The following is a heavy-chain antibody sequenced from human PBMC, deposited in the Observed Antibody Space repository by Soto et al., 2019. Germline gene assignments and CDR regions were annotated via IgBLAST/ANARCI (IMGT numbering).Heavy chain of an antibody. CDR1: GGSISNYY. D-gene: IGHD1-26*01. CDR3: ARRYGGNLDY. CDR2: IYYSGST. Sequence: QVQLQESDPGLVKPSETLSLTCTVSGGSISNYYWSWIRQPPGKGLEWIGYIYYSGSTNYNPSLKTRVTISVDTSKNQFSLKLSSVTAADTAVYYCARRYGGNLDYWGQGTLVTVSS. J-gene: IGHJ4*02. V-gene: IGHV4-59*08.